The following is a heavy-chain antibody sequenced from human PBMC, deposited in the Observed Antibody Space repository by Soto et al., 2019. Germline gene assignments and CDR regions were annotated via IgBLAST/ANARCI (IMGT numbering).Heavy chain of an antibody. Sequence: ALSLTSSVTCGSISSDDYYWSWIRQPAGKGLERIGYIDGSGTTYYNPSLKRRVTVSVDTSKNQFSLKLSSVTAADTAVYYCARAEDCYETELVLVFFDFWGQGTLVTVSS. CDR2: IDGSGTT. V-gene: IGHV4-30-4*01. CDR3: ARAEDCYETELVLVFFDF. J-gene: IGHJ4*02. D-gene: IGHD2-21*02. CDR1: CGSISSDDYY.